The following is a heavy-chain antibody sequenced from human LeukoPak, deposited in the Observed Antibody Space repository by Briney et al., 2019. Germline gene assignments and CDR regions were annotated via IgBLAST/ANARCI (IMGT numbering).Heavy chain of an antibody. J-gene: IGHJ4*02. Sequence: SETLSLTCTVSGGSISSYYWSWIRQPPGKGLEWIGYIYYSGSTNYNPSPKSRVTISVDTSKNQFSLKLSSVTAADTAVYYCARAGYSSSPRWDYWGQGTLVTVSS. CDR1: GGSISSYY. D-gene: IGHD6-6*01. CDR3: ARAGYSSSPRWDY. V-gene: IGHV4-59*01. CDR2: IYYSGST.